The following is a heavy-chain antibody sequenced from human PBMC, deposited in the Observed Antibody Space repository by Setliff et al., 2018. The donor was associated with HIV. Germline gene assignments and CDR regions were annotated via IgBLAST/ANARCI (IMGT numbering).Heavy chain of an antibody. J-gene: IGHJ5*02. V-gene: IGHV4-39*01. D-gene: IGHD6-19*01. CDR1: GVSINRTDHY. Sequence: SETLSLTCSVSGVSINRTDHYWGWIRQSPGKRLEWIGSVSQSGSTYYNPSLKSRITISADRSKNLFSLKLISVTAADQGVYYCARVPVAVANWFDPWGLGTLVTVSS. CDR2: VSQSGST. CDR3: ARVPVAVANWFDP.